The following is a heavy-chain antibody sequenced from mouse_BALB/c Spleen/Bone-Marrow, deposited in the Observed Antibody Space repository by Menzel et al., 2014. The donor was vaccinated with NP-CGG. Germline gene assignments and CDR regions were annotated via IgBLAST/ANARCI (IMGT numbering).Heavy chain of an antibody. J-gene: IGHJ3*01. D-gene: IGHD2-3*01. CDR1: GYSFTTYC. Sequence: QVQLQQSGAELVKPGASVRLSCKASGYSFTTYCIHWVKQRPGQGLEWIGEINLSNGRTNYNEKFKSKATLTVDKSSSPAYMQLSSLTSEDSAVYYCARYDGPAWFAYWGRGTLVPVSA. V-gene: IGHV1S81*02. CDR2: INLSNGRT. CDR3: ARYDGPAWFAY.